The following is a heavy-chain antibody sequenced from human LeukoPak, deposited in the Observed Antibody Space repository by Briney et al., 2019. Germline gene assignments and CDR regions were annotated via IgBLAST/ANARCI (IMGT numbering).Heavy chain of an antibody. CDR2: ISSGGSYI. V-gene: IGHV3-21*01. Sequence: GGSLRLSCAASGFTFNSYDMHWIRLAPGKGLEWVSSISSGGSYIYYADSVKGRFTISRDNAQNSLYLQMNSLRAEDTSLYYCAREESDAFDIWGQGTMVTVSS. CDR1: GFTFNSYD. CDR3: AREESDAFDI. J-gene: IGHJ3*02.